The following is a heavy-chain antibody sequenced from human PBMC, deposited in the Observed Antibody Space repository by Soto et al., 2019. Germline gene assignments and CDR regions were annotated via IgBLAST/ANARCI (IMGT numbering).Heavy chain of an antibody. J-gene: IGHJ5*02. D-gene: IGHD1-26*01. V-gene: IGHV1-18*01. CDR3: ARVVGALGHWFAP. CDR1: GYTFTSYT. Sequence: QVQLVQSGAEVKEPGASVKVSCKASGYTFTSYTISWVRQAPGQGLEWMGRISPYNGNTNYAQTLQGRVTMTTDTSTSRAYRQLRSLRSDDTAAYYCARVVGALGHWFAPWGQGTLVTVSS. CDR2: ISPYNGNT.